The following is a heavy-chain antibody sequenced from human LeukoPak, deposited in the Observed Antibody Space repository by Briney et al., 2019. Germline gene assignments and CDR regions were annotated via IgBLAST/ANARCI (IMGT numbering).Heavy chain of an antibody. D-gene: IGHD3-3*01. CDR2: INPNSGGT. CDR3: ARGSRITIFGVVTHPPAGL. Sequence: ASVKVSCKASGYTSTGYYMHWVRQAPGQGLEWMGWINPNSGGTNYAQKFQGRVTMTRDTSISTAYMELSRLRSDDTAVYSCARGSRITIFGVVTHPPAGLWGQGTLVTVSS. CDR1: GYTSTGYY. J-gene: IGHJ4*02. V-gene: IGHV1-2*02.